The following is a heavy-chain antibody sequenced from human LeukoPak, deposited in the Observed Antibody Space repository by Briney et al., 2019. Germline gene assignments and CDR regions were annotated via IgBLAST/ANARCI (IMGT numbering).Heavy chain of an antibody. V-gene: IGHV1-69*05. CDR1: GGTFSSYA. D-gene: IGHD2-15*01. Sequence: SVKVSCKASGGTFSSYAISWVRQAPGQGLEWVGGIIPIFGTIKYGQKFQDRVTITTDESTSTLYMEVSSLRFEDTAVYYCARFTGYCSGGSCPGPERAFDIWGQGTMVTVSS. CDR3: ARFTGYCSGGSCPGPERAFDI. J-gene: IGHJ3*02. CDR2: IIPIFGTI.